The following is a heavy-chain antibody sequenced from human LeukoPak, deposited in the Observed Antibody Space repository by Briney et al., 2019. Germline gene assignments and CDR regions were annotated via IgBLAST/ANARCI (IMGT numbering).Heavy chain of an antibody. Sequence: PGESLQISCQTSGYKFSIYWIGWVRQMPGKGLEWMGFIYPGDSDTKYGPSFETQVTVSADKSTGTAYLHWSRLKASDSAIYYCARFSGVPAAMGHYYYIDVWGKGTTVTVSS. CDR1: GYKFSIYW. J-gene: IGHJ6*03. V-gene: IGHV5-51*01. D-gene: IGHD2-2*01. CDR2: IYPGDSDT. CDR3: ARFSGVPAAMGHYYYIDV.